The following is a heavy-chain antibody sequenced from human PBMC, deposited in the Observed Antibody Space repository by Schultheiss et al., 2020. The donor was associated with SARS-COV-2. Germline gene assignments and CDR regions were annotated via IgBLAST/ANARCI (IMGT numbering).Heavy chain of an antibody. CDR2: IFHSGSK. CDR3: VRFLEWLLSDY. CDR1: GGSITNSSNY. D-gene: IGHD3-3*01. Sequence: SETLSLTCTVSGGSITNSSNYWGWIRQPPGKGLEWVGSIFHSGSKYYNPSLKSRVTISVDTSKNQFSLKLSSVTAADTAVYYCVRFLEWLLSDYWGQGILVTVSS. V-gene: IGHV4-39*01. J-gene: IGHJ4*02.